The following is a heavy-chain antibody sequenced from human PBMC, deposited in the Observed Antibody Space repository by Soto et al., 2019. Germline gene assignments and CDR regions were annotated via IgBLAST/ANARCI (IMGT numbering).Heavy chain of an antibody. D-gene: IGHD3-16*01. CDR1: GGSISSSNW. CDR3: ARLWGEGRVDY. J-gene: IGHJ4*02. Sequence: QVQLQESGPGLVKPSGTLSLTCAVSGGSISSSNWWSWVRQPPGKGLEWIGEIYHSGNTNYNPSLKSRVTMEVDKSRNQFSLKLSYVTAADTAVYYCARLWGEGRVDYWGQGTLVTVSS. CDR2: IYHSGNT. V-gene: IGHV4-4*02.